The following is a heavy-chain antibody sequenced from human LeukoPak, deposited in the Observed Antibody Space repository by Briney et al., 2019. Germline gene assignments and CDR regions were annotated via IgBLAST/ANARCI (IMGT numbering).Heavy chain of an antibody. Sequence: SGGSLRLSCEASGFSFDDYGMSWVRQAPGKGLEWVANIKQDGSEKYYVDSVEGRFTISRDNVKNSLYLQMSSLRAEDTAVYYCARDLRLYDFLTDSRPADYWGQGTLVTVSS. CDR3: ARDLRLYDFLTDSRPADY. D-gene: IGHD3-9*01. V-gene: IGHV3-7*01. CDR1: GFSFDDYG. CDR2: IKQDGSEK. J-gene: IGHJ4*02.